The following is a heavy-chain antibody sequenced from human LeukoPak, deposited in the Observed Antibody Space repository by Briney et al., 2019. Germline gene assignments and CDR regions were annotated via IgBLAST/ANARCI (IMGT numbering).Heavy chain of an antibody. V-gene: IGHV1-24*01. D-gene: IGHD2-15*01. J-gene: IGHJ5*02. CDR1: GYTLTELS. CDR2: FDPEDGET. CDR3: TVAATLGWFDP. Sequence: ASVKVSCKVSGYTLTELSMHWVRQPPGKGLEWMGGFDPEDGETIYAQKFQGRVTMTEDTSTDTAYMELSSLTSEDTAVYYCTVAATLGWFDPWGQGTLVTVSS.